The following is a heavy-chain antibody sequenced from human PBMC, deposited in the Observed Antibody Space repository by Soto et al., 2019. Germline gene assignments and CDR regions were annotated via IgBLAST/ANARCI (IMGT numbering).Heavy chain of an antibody. D-gene: IGHD3-3*01. J-gene: IGHJ4*02. CDR2: IYYSGST. CDR1: GGSISSSSYY. CDR3: ARSPDDFWSGAPEGGYFDY. V-gene: IGHV4-39*01. Sequence: SETLSLTCTVSGGSISSSSYYWGWIRQPPGKGLEWIGSIYYSGSTYYNPSLKSRVTISVDTSKNQFSLKLSSVTAADTAVYYCARSPDDFWSGAPEGGYFDYWGQGTLVTVSS.